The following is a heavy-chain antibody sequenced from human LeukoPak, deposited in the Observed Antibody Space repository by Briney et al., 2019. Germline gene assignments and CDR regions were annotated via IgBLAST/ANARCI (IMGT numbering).Heavy chain of an antibody. D-gene: IGHD3-22*01. Sequence: ASVKVSCKASGYTFTSHGISWVRQAPGQGLEWMGWISAYNGNTNYVQKLQGRVTMTTDTSTSTAYMELRSLRSDDTAVYYCARGRNYYDSSGYYFFDYWGQGTLVAVSS. CDR3: ARGRNYYDSSGYYFFDY. J-gene: IGHJ4*02. CDR2: ISAYNGNT. CDR1: GYTFTSHG. V-gene: IGHV1-18*01.